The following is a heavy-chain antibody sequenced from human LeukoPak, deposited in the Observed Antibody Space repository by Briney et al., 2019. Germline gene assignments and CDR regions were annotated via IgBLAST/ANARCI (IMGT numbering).Heavy chain of an antibody. CDR3: ARAYSGRYFDY. CDR1: GYTFTSYD. J-gene: IGHJ4*02. CDR2: MNPNSGNT. Sequence: ASVKVSCKASGYTFTSYDITWVRQATGQGLEWMGWMNPNSGNTGYAQKSQGRVTMTRNTSISTAYMELSSLRSEDTAVYYCARAYSGRYFDYWGQGTLVTVSS. D-gene: IGHD1-26*01. V-gene: IGHV1-8*01.